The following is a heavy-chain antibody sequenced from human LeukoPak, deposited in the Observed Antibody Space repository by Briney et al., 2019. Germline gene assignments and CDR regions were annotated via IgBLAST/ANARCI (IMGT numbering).Heavy chain of an antibody. J-gene: IGHJ4*02. D-gene: IGHD3-10*01. CDR1: SGSISDSNFY. Sequence: SETLSLTCTVSSGSISDSNFYWGWIRQPPGKGLEWVGSIFYSGSTDYNPSLKSRVTISVDLSKNQFSLKLNSVTAADTAVYYCARGGYGDPFDYWGQGTLVTVSS. CDR2: IFYSGST. CDR3: ARGGYGDPFDY. V-gene: IGHV4-39*01.